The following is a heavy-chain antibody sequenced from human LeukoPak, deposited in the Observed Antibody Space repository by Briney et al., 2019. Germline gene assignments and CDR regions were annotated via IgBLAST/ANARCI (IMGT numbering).Heavy chain of an antibody. CDR1: GYSISSGYY. CDR3: AREHPLRWFDP. CDR2: IYHSGST. Sequence: TSETLSLTCTVSGYSISSGYYWGWIRQPPGKGLEWIGSIYHSGSTYYNPSLKGRVTISVDTSKNQFSLKLSSVTAADTAVYYCAREHPLRWFDPWGQGTLVTVSS. J-gene: IGHJ5*02. V-gene: IGHV4-38-2*02.